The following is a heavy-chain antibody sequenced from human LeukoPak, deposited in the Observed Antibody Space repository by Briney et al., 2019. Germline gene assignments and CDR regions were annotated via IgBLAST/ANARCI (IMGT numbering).Heavy chain of an antibody. D-gene: IGHD4-17*01. Sequence: GASVKVSRKASGYTFTGYYMHWVRQAPGQGLEWMGWINPNSGGTNYAQKFQGRVTMTRDTSISTAYMELSRLRSDDTAVYYCARGGPVAYYGWFDPWGQGTLVTVSS. CDR1: GYTFTGYY. J-gene: IGHJ5*02. CDR2: INPNSGGT. CDR3: ARGGPVAYYGWFDP. V-gene: IGHV1-2*02.